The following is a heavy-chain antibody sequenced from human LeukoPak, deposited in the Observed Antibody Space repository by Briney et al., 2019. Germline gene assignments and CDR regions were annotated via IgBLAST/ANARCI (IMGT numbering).Heavy chain of an antibody. V-gene: IGHV3-48*03. CDR1: GFTLSSYA. J-gene: IGHJ6*03. CDR2: ISRSGSTI. CDR3: ARPTWTNYMDV. Sequence: QSGGSLRLSCAASGFTLSSYAMNWVRQAPGKGLEWVSYISRSGSTIFYADSVKGRFTISRDNAKNSVSLQMNSLRAEDTAVYFCARPTWTNYMDVWGKGTAVTISS. D-gene: IGHD3/OR15-3a*01.